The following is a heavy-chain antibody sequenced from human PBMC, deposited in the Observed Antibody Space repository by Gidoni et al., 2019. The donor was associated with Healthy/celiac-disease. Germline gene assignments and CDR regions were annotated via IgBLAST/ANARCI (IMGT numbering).Heavy chain of an antibody. V-gene: IGHV4-31*03. J-gene: IGHJ4*02. CDR1: GGSISSGGYY. CDR2: IYYSGST. D-gene: IGHD5-12*01. CDR3: ARSPSSSSRWLQFLNYFDY. Sequence: QVQLQESGPGLVKPSQTLSLTCTVSGGSISSGGYYWSWIRQHPGKGLEWIGYIYYSGSTYYNPSLKSRVTISVDTSKNQFSLKLSSVTAADTAVYYCARSPSSSSRWLQFLNYFDYWGQGTLVTVSS.